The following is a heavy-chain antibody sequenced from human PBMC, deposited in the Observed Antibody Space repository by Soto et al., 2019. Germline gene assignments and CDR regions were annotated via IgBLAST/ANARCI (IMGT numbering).Heavy chain of an antibody. V-gene: IGHV3-23*01. CDR1: GFTFSSYA. J-gene: IGHJ6*02. Sequence: HPGGSLRLSCAASGFTFSSYAMSWVRQAPGKGLEWVSAISGSGGSTYYADSVKGRFTISRDNSKNTLYLQMNSLRAEDTAVYYCAKEHLRFLEWLSIPDYYYYYGMDVWGQGTTVTVSS. D-gene: IGHD3-3*01. CDR2: ISGSGGST. CDR3: AKEHLRFLEWLSIPDYYYYYGMDV.